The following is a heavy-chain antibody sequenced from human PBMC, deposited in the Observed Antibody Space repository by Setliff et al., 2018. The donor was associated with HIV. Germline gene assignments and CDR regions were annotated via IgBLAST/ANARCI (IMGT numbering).Heavy chain of an antibody. J-gene: IGHJ4*02. CDR3: ARRMWQQDSKFMYYFDY. D-gene: IGHD6-13*01. V-gene: IGHV5-51*01. CDR2: IYPGDSDT. CDR1: GYDFTTNW. Sequence: PGESLKISCKTSGYDFTTNWVGWVRQMPGKGLEWMGIIYPGDSDTRYSPSFQGQVTISADKSISTAYLQWSSLKASDTAMYYCARRMWQQDSKFMYYFDYWGQGTLVTVSS.